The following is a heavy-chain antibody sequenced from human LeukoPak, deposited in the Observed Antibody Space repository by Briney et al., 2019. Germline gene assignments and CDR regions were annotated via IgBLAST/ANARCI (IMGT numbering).Heavy chain of an antibody. J-gene: IGHJ4*02. CDR1: GFTFSSYS. V-gene: IGHV3-21*04. CDR3: AKDYYALLWFGEFNRKYYFDY. CDR2: ISSSSSYI. D-gene: IGHD3-10*01. Sequence: AGGSLRLSCAASGFTFSSYSMNWVRQAPGKGLEWVSSISSSSSYIYYADSVKGRFTISRDNAKNSLYLQMNSLRAEDTAVYYCAKDYYALLWFGEFNRKYYFDYWGQGTLVTVSS.